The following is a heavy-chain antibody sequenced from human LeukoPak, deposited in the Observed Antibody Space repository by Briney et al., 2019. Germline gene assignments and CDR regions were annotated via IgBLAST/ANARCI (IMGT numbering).Heavy chain of an antibody. CDR1: GFTFSSYW. J-gene: IGHJ5*02. CDR3: ARDNPDYSNNWWFDP. CDR2: IKQDGSEK. Sequence: GGSLRLSCAASGFTFSSYWMSWVRQAPGKGLEWVANIKQDGSEKYYVDSVKGRFTISRDDAKNSLYLQMNSLRVEDTAVYYCARDNPDYSNNWWFDPWGQGTLVTVSS. D-gene: IGHD4-11*01. V-gene: IGHV3-7*01.